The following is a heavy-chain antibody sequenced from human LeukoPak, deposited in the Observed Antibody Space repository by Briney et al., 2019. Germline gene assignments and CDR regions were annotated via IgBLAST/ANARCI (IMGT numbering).Heavy chain of an antibody. V-gene: IGHV3-21*01. D-gene: IGHD3-10*01. Sequence: GGSLRLSCVASGFTFSSHSMNWVRQAPGKGLEWVSSISVTGSYIYYADSVKGRFTISRDNAKNSLYLQMNSLRAEDTAVYYCARADYYGSGNFDYWGQGTLVTVSS. CDR1: GFTFSSHS. CDR3: ARADYYGSGNFDY. CDR2: ISVTGSYI. J-gene: IGHJ4*02.